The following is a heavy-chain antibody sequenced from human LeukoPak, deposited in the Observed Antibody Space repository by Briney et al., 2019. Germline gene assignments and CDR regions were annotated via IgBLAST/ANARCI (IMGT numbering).Heavy chain of an antibody. CDR1: GGSISSYY. CDR2: IYYSGST. Sequence: ASETLSLTCTVSGGSISSYYWSWIRQPPGKGLEWIGYIYYSGSTNYNPSLKSRVTISVDTSKNQFSLKLSSVTAADTAVYYCARMPGYYDSSGYYYEGGEYFQHWGQGTLVTVSS. CDR3: ARMPGYYDSSGYYYEGGEYFQH. V-gene: IGHV4-59*08. J-gene: IGHJ1*01. D-gene: IGHD3-22*01.